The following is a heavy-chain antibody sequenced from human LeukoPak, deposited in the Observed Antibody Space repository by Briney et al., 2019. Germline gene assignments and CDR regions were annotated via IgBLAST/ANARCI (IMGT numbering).Heavy chain of an antibody. V-gene: IGHV1-69*05. D-gene: IGHD5-24*01. CDR2: IIPIFGTA. CDR3: ARAVVETATYYYYMDV. J-gene: IGHJ6*03. Sequence: GASVKVSCKASGGTFSSYAISWVRQAPGQGLEWMGGIIPIFGTANYAQKFQGRVTITTDESTSTAYMELSSLRSEDTAVYYCARAVVETATYYYYMDVWGKGTTVTVSS. CDR1: GGTFSSYA.